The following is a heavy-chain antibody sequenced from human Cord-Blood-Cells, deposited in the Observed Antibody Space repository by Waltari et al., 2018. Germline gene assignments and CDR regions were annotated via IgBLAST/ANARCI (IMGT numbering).Heavy chain of an antibody. J-gene: IGHJ3*02. CDR3: AKDYLSSGYYHDAFDI. Sequence: EVQLVESGGGLVQPGGSLRLSCSASGFTFSSYSMSWVRQAPGKGLEWVSAISGSGGSTYYPDSVKSRFTISRDNSKNTLYLQMNSLRAEDTAVYYCAKDYLSSGYYHDAFDIWGQGTMVTVSS. D-gene: IGHD3-22*01. V-gene: IGHV3-23*04. CDR1: GFTFSSYS. CDR2: ISGSGGST.